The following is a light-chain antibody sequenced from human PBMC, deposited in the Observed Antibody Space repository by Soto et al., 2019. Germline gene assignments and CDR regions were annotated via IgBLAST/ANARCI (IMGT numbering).Light chain of an antibody. CDR2: QDT. J-gene: IGLJ2*01. Sequence: SSELTQPPSVSVSPGQTASITCSGDKLGDKYAYWYLQKPCQSPVLVIYQDTKRPSGIPERFSGSNSGNTATLTISGTQARDEADYYCQAWDSSTLVFGGGTPLTVL. CDR1: KLGDKY. CDR3: QAWDSSTLV. V-gene: IGLV3-1*01.